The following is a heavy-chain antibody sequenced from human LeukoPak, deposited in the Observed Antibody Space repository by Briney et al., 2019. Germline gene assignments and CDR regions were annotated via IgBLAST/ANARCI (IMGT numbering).Heavy chain of an antibody. J-gene: IGHJ5*02. D-gene: IGHD1-26*01. Sequence: SETLSLTCTVSGGSISSGSYYWSWIRQPAGKGLEWIGHIYTSGSTNYNPSLKSRVTISVDTSKNQFSLKLSSVTAADTAVYYCARVDSGSFLGDWFDPWGQGTLVTVSS. V-gene: IGHV4-61*09. CDR1: GGSISSGSYY. CDR2: IYTSGST. CDR3: ARVDSGSFLGDWFDP.